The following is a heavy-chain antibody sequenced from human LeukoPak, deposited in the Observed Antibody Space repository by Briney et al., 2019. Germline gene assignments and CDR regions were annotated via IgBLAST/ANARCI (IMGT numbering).Heavy chain of an antibody. CDR1: GYTFTSYG. CDR3: ARYLGGSSAFDI. V-gene: IGHV1-18*04. J-gene: IGHJ3*02. Sequence: ASVKVSCKASGYTFTSYGLSWVRQAPGQGLEWMGWISAYSGNTNYAQKLQGRVTMTTDTSTSTAFMELRSLRSDDTAAYYCARYLGGSSAFDIWGQGTMVTVSS. D-gene: IGHD2-15*01. CDR2: ISAYSGNT.